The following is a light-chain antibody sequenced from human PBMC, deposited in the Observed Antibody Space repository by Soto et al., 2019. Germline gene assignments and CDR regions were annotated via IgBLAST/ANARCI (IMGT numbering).Light chain of an antibody. CDR2: GNS. Sequence: QSVLTQPPSVSGAPGQRVTISCTGSSSNIGAGYDVHWYQQLPGTAPKLLIYGNSNRPSGVPDRFSGSKSGTSASLAITGLQAEDEADYYCQPYDSSLGVFGGGTKVTVL. V-gene: IGLV1-40*01. CDR1: SSNIGAGYD. J-gene: IGLJ2*01. CDR3: QPYDSSLGV.